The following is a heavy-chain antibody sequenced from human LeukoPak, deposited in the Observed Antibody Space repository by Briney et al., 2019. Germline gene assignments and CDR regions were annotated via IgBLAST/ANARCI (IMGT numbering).Heavy chain of an antibody. CDR3: VDLSSSPIDY. J-gene: IGHJ4*02. CDR2: IIPIFGTA. CDR1: GGTFSSYA. V-gene: IGHV1-69*05. D-gene: IGHD6-6*01. Sequence: ASVTVSCKASGGTFSSYAISWVRQAPGQGLEWMGGIIPIFGTANHAQKFQGRVTITTDESTSTAYMELSSLRSEDTAVYYCVDLSSSPIDYWGQGTLVTVSS.